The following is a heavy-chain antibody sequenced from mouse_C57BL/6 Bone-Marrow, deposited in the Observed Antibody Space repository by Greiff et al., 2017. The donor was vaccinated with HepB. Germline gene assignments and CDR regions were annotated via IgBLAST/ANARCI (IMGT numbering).Heavy chain of an antibody. J-gene: IGHJ3*01. V-gene: IGHV1-26*01. D-gene: IGHD1-1*01. CDR1: GYTFTDYY. CDR3: AKDYYGSRPFAY. CDR2: INPNNGGT. Sequence: VQLQQSGPELVKPGASVKISCKASGYTFTDYYMNWVKQSHGKSLEWIGDINPNNGGTSYNQKFKGKATLTVDKSSSTAYMELRSLTSEDSAVYYCAKDYYGSRPFAYWGQGTLVTVSA.